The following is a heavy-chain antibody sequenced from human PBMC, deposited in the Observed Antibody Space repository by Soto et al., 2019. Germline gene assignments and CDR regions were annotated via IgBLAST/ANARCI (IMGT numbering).Heavy chain of an antibody. CDR3: ASLGVGDWANYYYYYGMDV. J-gene: IGHJ6*02. CDR2: VTANGGST. Sequence: EVQLLESGGGFVQPGGSLRLSCAATGFTFSVYAMTWVRQAPGKGLEWVSAVTANGGSTYSADSVKGRFTITGDNSKNTLFMLMNSLRAEDTAVYYCASLGVGDWANYYYYYGMDVWGQGTTVTVSS. V-gene: IGHV3-23*01. CDR1: GFTFSVYA. D-gene: IGHD2-21*02.